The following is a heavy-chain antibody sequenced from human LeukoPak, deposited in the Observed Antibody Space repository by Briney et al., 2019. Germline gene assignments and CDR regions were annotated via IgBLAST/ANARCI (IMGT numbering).Heavy chain of an antibody. CDR2: ISYDGSNK. Sequence: PGGSLRLSCAASGFTFSSYAMHWVRQAPGKGLEWVAVISYDGSNKYYADSVKGRFTISRDNSKNTLYLQMNSLRAEDTAVYYCAKLTGTTENFDYWGQGTLVTVSS. V-gene: IGHV3-30-3*02. D-gene: IGHD1-20*01. J-gene: IGHJ4*02. CDR3: AKLTGTTENFDY. CDR1: GFTFSSYA.